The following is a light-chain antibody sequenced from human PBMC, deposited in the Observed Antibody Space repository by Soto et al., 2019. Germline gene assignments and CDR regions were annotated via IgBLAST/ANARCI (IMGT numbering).Light chain of an antibody. CDR3: QQANSFPFT. Sequence: IRMTQSPSSLSASTGDRFTITCRSSQGISSYLAWYQQKPGKAPKLLIYAASTLQSGVPSRFSGSGSGTDFTLTISSLQPEDFATYYCQQANSFPFTFGQGTRLEI. CDR1: QGISSY. V-gene: IGKV1-8*01. J-gene: IGKJ5*01. CDR2: AAS.